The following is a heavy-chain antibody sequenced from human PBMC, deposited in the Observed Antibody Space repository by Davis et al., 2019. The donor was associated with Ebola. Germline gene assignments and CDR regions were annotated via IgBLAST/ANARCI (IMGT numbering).Heavy chain of an antibody. CDR1: GGSFSGYY. CDR3: ARVVYSGYDEFDY. D-gene: IGHD5-12*01. CDR2: INHSGST. V-gene: IGHV4-34*01. J-gene: IGHJ4*02. Sequence: MPSETLSLTCAVYGGSFSGYYWSWIRQPPGKGLEWIGEINHSGSTYYNPSLKSRVTISVDTSKNQFSLKLSSVTAADTAVYYCARVVYSGYDEFDYWGQGTLVTVSS.